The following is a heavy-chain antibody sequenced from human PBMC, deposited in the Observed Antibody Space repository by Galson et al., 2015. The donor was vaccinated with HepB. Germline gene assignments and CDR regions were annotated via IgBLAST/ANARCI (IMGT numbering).Heavy chain of an antibody. J-gene: IGHJ4*02. CDR3: AKGRDVWELPESFDY. V-gene: IGHV3-23*01. CDR1: GFTFSSYA. CDR2: ISGSGGST. D-gene: IGHD1-26*01. Sequence: SLRLSCAASGFTFSSYAMSWVRQAPGKGLEWVSAISGSGGSTYYADSVKGRFTISRDNSKNTLYLQMNSLRAEDTAVYYCAKGRDVWELPESFDYWGQGTLVTVSS.